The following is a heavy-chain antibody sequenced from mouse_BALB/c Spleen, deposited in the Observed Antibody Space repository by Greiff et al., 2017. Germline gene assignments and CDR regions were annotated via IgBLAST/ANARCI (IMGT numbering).Heavy chain of an antibody. D-gene: IGHD2-1*01. Sequence: EVKLVESGGGLVQPGGSLRLSCATSGFTFTDYYMSWVRQPPGKALEWLGFIRNKANGYTTEYSASVKGRFTISRDNSQSILYLQMNTLRAEDSATYSGESDMNYGNYVDYAMDYWGQGTSVTVSS. J-gene: IGHJ4*01. V-gene: IGHV7-3*02. CDR2: IRNKANGYTT. CDR1: GFTFTDYY. CDR3: ESDMNYGNYVDYAMDY.